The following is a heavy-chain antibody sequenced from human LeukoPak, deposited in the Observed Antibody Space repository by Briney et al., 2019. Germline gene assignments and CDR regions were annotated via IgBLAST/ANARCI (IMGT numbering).Heavy chain of an antibody. Sequence: ASVKVSCKTSGYTFTGYYMHWVRQAPGQGLEWMGVINPSGTGTSYAQKFQGRITMSRDTSTSTVYMELSSLRSEDTAFYYCATDHSMANTAWWFDPWGQGTLVTVSS. D-gene: IGHD5-24*01. CDR1: GYTFTGYY. V-gene: IGHV1-46*01. J-gene: IGHJ5*02. CDR2: INPSGTGT. CDR3: ATDHSMANTAWWFDP.